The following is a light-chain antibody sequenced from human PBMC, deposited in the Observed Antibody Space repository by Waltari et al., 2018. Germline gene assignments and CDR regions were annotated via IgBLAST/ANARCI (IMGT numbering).Light chain of an antibody. CDR2: WAA. Sequence: DIVMTQSPDSLAVSLGERATINCKSSQSVLYSSNNRNYLAWYQQKPGRPPKLLIRWAATRESGVPDRFSGSGSGTDFTLTISSLQAEDVAFYYCQQYYRSRTFGQGTRVEIK. CDR1: QSVLYSSNNRNY. J-gene: IGKJ1*01. V-gene: IGKV4-1*01. CDR3: QQYYRSRT.